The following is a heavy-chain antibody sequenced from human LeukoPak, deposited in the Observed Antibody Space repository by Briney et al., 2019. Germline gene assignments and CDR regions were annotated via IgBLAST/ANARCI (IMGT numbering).Heavy chain of an antibody. D-gene: IGHD3-10*01. Sequence: SQTLSLTCTVSGGSISSGDYYWSWIRQPPGKGLEWIGYIYYSGSTYYNPSLKSRVTISVDTSKNQFSLKLSSVTAADTAVYYCARDSDSTLLAYGMDVWGQGTTVTVSS. CDR2: IYYSGST. V-gene: IGHV4-30-4*01. J-gene: IGHJ6*02. CDR1: GGSISSGDYY. CDR3: ARDSDSTLLAYGMDV.